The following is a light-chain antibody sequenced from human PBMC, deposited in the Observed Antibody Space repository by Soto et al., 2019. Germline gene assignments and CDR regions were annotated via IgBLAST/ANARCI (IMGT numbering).Light chain of an antibody. J-gene: IGKJ1*01. CDR1: QSLLYSNGYNY. CDR3: MQALEIPET. Sequence: DIVMTQSPLSLSVTPGEPASISCRSSQSLLYSNGYNYLDWYLQKPGQSPRLLIYLGSNRASGVPDRFSGSGSGTDFTLKISRVEAEDVGIYYCMQALEIPETFGQGTKVDIK. V-gene: IGKV2-28*01. CDR2: LGS.